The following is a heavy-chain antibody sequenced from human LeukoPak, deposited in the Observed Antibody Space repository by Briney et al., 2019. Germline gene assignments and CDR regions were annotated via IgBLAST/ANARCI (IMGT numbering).Heavy chain of an antibody. V-gene: IGHV1-8*02. CDR2: MNPNSGNT. CDR3: ARGPRAALQPINWFDP. D-gene: IGHD2-2*02. J-gene: IGHJ5*02. CDR1: GGTFSSYA. Sequence: ASVEVSCKASGGTFSSYAISWVRQATGQGLEWMGWMNPNSGNTGYAQKFQGRVTMTRNTSISTAYMELSSLRSEDTAVYYCARGPRAALQPINWFDPWGQGTLVTVSS.